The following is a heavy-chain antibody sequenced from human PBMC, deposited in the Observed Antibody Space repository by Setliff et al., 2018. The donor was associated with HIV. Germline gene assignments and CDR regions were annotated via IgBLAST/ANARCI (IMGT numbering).Heavy chain of an antibody. V-gene: IGHV3-21*01. Sequence: GGSLRLSCAASGFTFSNAWMNWVRQAPGKGLEWVSSITSNTDYISYADSVKGRFTISRDNTKNSLYLQMNSLRAEDTAVYYCATLPAAIVSSTYYFDYWGQGTLVTVSS. CDR2: ITSNTDYI. D-gene: IGHD6-13*01. CDR1: GFTFSNAW. J-gene: IGHJ4*02. CDR3: ATLPAAIVSSTYYFDY.